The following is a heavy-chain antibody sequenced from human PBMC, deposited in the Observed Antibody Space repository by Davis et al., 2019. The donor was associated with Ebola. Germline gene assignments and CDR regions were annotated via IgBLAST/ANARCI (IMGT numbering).Heavy chain of an antibody. Sequence: GSLKISCAASGYSFSTYSMNWVRQAPGKGLEWVSYISHRGTLIYYADSVKGRFTISRDNAKNSLYLQMNSLRDEDTALYYCVRGVVVVASIYGLDVWGQGTTVTVSS. CDR2: ISHRGTLI. J-gene: IGHJ6*02. V-gene: IGHV3-48*02. CDR3: VRGVVVVASIYGLDV. D-gene: IGHD2-15*01. CDR1: GYSFSTYS.